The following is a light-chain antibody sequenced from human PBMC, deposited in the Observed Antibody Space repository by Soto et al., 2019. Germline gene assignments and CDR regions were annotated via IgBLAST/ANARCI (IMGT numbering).Light chain of an antibody. CDR1: QDISNY. J-gene: IGKJ2*01. CDR3: QQYDNLPSYT. V-gene: IGKV1-33*01. Sequence: DIQMSQSPSSLSASVGDRVTITCQASQDISNYLNWYQHKPGKAPKLLIFRASNLETGVPSRFSGGGYGTQFTFTISSLQPEDIATYYCQQYDNLPSYTFGPGTKLEIK. CDR2: RAS.